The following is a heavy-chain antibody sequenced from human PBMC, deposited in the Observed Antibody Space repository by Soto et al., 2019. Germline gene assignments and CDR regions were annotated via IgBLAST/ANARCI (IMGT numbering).Heavy chain of an antibody. J-gene: IGHJ5*02. V-gene: IGHV3-66*01. CDR1: GFTVSSNY. Sequence: GGSLRLSCAASGFTVSSNYMSWVRQAPGKGLEWVSVIYSGGSTYYADSVKGRFTISRDNSKNTLYLQMNSLRAEDTAVYYCARLRGDCSGGSCSNWFDPWGQGTLVTVS. CDR3: ARLRGDCSGGSCSNWFDP. D-gene: IGHD2-15*01. CDR2: IYSGGST.